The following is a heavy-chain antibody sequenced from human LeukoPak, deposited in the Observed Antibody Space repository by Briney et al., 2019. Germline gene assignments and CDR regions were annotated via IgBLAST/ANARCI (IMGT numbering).Heavy chain of an antibody. CDR2: IYPGDSDT. CDR3: ARQSGPYSNYYFDY. D-gene: IGHD4-11*01. CDR1: GNRFTSYG. Sequence: GESLQISFKGSGNRFTSYGIGWVRPMPGKGLEWMGIIYPGDSDTRYSPSFQGQVTISADKSISTAYLQWSSLKASDTAMYYCARQSGPYSNYYFDYWGQGTLVTVSS. V-gene: IGHV5-51*01. J-gene: IGHJ4*02.